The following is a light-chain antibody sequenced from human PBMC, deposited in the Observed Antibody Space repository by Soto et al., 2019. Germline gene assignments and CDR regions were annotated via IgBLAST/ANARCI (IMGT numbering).Light chain of an antibody. V-gene: IGKV1-39*01. CDR2: TAS. CDR1: ERIRTY. J-gene: IGKJ4*01. Sequence: DIQMTQSPSSLSTSIGDRVTITCRASERIRTYLHWYQLRPGKAPKLLIYTASSLQSGVPSRFSGSGSGTDFTLTISSLQFEDFATYYCQQSYSPPFTFGAGTKVEMK. CDR3: QQSYSPPFT.